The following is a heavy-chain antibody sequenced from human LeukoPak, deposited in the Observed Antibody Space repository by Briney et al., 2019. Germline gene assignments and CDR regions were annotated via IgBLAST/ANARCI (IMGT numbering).Heavy chain of an antibody. CDR1: VGLNNSRY. CDR3: GRDALVGYFSYYYMDV. CDR2: NSNSGST. Sequence: SDPQTLTCTLWVGLNNSRYEPCPPDSTEKAREWIGDNSNSGSTSYNPSLKSRVTISIDTYKNQFSLKLSSVTAADTAVYYCGRDALVGYFSYYYMDVWGKGTTVTVSS. J-gene: IGHJ6*03. D-gene: IGHD2-15*01. V-gene: IGHV4-59*11.